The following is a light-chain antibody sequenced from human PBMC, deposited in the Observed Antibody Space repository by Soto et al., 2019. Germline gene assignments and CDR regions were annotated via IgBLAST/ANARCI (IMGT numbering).Light chain of an antibody. V-gene: IGKV2-28*01. CDR1: QSLLYNNTYNY. CDR3: MQALQSLT. J-gene: IGKJ5*01. CDR2: FGS. Sequence: DVVLTQSPVTLAVTPGEPASISCRSSQSLLYNNTYNYLDWYVQKPGQSPQLLIYFGSNRAPGVPDRFSGSGSGTDFTLKINRVEAEDVGTYYCMQALQSLTFGQGTRLEI.